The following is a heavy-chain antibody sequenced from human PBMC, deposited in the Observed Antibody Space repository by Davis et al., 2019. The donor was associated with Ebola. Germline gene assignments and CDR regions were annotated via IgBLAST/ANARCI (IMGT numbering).Heavy chain of an antibody. CDR2: LRYDGTNE. Sequence: GESLKISCAASGFSFSSYVMHWVRQAPGKGLEWVAFLRYDGTNEYYADSVNGRFTISRDNAKNSLYLQMNSLRAEDTAVYYCARASSYDSTGYYRPYYYGMDVWGQGTTVTVSS. D-gene: IGHD3-22*01. CDR1: GFSFSSYV. V-gene: IGHV3-30*02. CDR3: ARASSYDSTGYYRPYYYGMDV. J-gene: IGHJ6*02.